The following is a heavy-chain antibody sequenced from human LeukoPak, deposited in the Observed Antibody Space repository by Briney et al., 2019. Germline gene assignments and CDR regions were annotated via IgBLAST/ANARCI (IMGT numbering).Heavy chain of an antibody. CDR2: LSGSGLSK. J-gene: IGHJ6*03. D-gene: IGHD1-26*01. V-gene: IGHV3-23*01. CDR3: ARDRLDVVGATTHAKSYYYYYMDV. Sequence: PGGSLRLSCAASGFTFSSYAMTWVRQAPGRGLQWVSALSGSGLSKYYADSVRGRFTISRDNSKNTLYLQMNSLRAEDTAVYYCARDRLDVVGATTHAKSYYYYYMDVWGKGTTVTVSS. CDR1: GFTFSSYA.